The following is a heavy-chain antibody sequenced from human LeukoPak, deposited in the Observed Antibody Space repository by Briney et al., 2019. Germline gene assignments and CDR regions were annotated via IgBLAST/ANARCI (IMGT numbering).Heavy chain of an antibody. D-gene: IGHD3-10*01. J-gene: IGHJ6*03. Sequence: ASVKVSCKASGYTFTSYYMHWVRQAPGQGLEWMGIINPSGGSTSYAQKLQGRVTMTTDTSTSTAYMELRSLRSDDTAVYYCARVPQYYGSGSYYYYYMDVWGKGTTVTVSS. CDR2: INPSGGST. CDR3: ARVPQYYGSGSYYYYYMDV. CDR1: GYTFTSYY. V-gene: IGHV1-46*01.